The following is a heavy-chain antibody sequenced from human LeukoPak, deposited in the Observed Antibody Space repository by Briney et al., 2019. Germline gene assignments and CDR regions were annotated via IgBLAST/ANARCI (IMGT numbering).Heavy chain of an antibody. V-gene: IGHV3-23*01. CDR1: GFTFSSYA. CDR2: ISTSGSIT. J-gene: IGHJ4*02. D-gene: IGHD2-15*01. CDR3: AKRAVVGSTLID. Sequence: PGGSLRLSCAASGFTFSSYAMSWVRQAPGKGLEWVSAISTSGSITYYADSVKGRFTISRDNSKNTVYLQANSLRAEDTAVYYCAKRAVVGSTLIDWGQGTLVTVSS.